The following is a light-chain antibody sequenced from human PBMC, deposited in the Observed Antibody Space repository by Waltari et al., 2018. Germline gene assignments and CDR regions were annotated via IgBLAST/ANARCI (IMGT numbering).Light chain of an antibody. J-gene: IGLJ3*02. V-gene: IGLV1-51*01. CDR3: ATWDSSLSEVV. CDR2: DND. CDR1: SSNIGSNY. Sequence: QSVLTQPPSVSAASGQKVTISCSGRSSNIGSNYVSWYQQLPGTAPQPLIYDNDKRPSGIPDRFSASKSGTSVTLGITGRQTGDEADYYCATWDSSLSEVVFGGGTKLTVL.